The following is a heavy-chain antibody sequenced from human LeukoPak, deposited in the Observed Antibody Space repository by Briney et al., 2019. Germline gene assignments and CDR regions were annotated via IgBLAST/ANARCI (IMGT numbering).Heavy chain of an antibody. V-gene: IGHV3-66*01. J-gene: IGHJ3*02. CDR1: GFTVSSNY. CDR2: IYSGGST. D-gene: IGHD3-22*01. Sequence: GGSLRLSCAASGFTVSSNYMSWVRQAPGKGLEWVSIIYSGGSTYYADSVKGRFTISRDNSKNTLYLQMNSLRAEDTAVYYCASVRVSMIVGAFDIWGQGTMVTVSS. CDR3: ASVRVSMIVGAFDI.